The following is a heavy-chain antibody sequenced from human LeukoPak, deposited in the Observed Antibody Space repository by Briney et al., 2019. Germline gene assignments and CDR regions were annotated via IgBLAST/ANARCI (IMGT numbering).Heavy chain of an antibody. J-gene: IGHJ5*02. CDR3: ARDLIVVVPAASGTSNWFDP. CDR2: IYTSGST. CDR1: GGSISSGSYY. D-gene: IGHD2-2*01. Sequence: PSETLSLTCTVSGGSISSGSYYWSWIRQPAGKGLEWIGRIYTSGSTNYNPSLKSRVTISVDTSKNQFSLKLSSVTAADTAVYHCARDLIVVVPAASGTSNWFDPWGQGTLVTVSS. V-gene: IGHV4-61*02.